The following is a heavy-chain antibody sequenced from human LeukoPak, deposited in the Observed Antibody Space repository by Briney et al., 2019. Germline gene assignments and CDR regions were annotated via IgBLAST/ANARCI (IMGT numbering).Heavy chain of an antibody. CDR1: TFAFSSYD. Sequence: PGGSLRLSCAASTFAFSSYDINWVRHAPGKGLEGLSYISSSGITIYYADSVKGRFTISRDNARNSVYLQMNSLRAGDTAVYYCARDLVSGAYTFDFWGHGTMVTVSS. D-gene: IGHD3-16*01. J-gene: IGHJ3*01. V-gene: IGHV3-48*03. CDR3: ARDLVSGAYTFDF. CDR2: ISSSGITI.